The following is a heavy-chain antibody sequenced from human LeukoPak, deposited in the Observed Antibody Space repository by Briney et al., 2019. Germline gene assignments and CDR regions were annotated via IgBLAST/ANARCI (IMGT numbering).Heavy chain of an antibody. J-gene: IGHJ5*02. V-gene: IGHV1-24*01. Sequence: KVSCKVSGYTLTELSMHWVRQAPGKGLEWMGGFDPEDGETIYAQKFQGRVTMTEDTSTDTAYTELSSLRSEDTAVYYCATRGRGFDWFDPWGQGTLVTVSS. CDR1: GYTLTELS. CDR3: ATRGRGFDWFDP. CDR2: FDPEDGET. D-gene: IGHD3-10*01.